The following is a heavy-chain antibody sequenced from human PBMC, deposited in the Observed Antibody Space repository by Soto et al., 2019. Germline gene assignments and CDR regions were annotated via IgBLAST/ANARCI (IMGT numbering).Heavy chain of an antibody. CDR1: GYSISAYY. CDR3: GRDDYGNFPY. D-gene: IGHD3-10*01. CDR2: IDPKNGGT. J-gene: IGHJ4*02. Sequence: QVQLVQSGTEVKKPGASVKVSCQASGYSISAYYIHWVRQAPGQGLEWMGWIDPKNGGTVSAQKFQGRLTMTRDTFISTVYMDLSGLTSDDTALYYCGRDDYGNFPYWGQGSLVTVSS. V-gene: IGHV1-2*02.